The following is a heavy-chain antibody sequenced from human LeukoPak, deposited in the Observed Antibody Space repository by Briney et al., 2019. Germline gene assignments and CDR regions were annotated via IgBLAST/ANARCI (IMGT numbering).Heavy chain of an antibody. CDR1: GGSISSYY. CDR2: IYYSGST. D-gene: IGHD2-2*01. V-gene: IGHV4-59*01. J-gene: IGHJ6*02. CDR3: ARVPVVPAAIYYYYGMDV. Sequence: PSETLSLTCTVSGGSISSYYWSWIRQPPGKGLEWLGYIYYSGSTNYNPSLKSRVTISVDTSKNQSSLKLSSVTAADTAVYYCARVPVVPAAIYYYYGMDVWGQGTTVTVSS.